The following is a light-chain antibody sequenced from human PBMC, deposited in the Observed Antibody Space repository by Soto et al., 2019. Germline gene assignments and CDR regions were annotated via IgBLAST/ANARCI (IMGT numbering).Light chain of an antibody. CDR2: GNT. CDR1: SSNIGAGYD. CDR3: QSHDSSLNSWV. V-gene: IGLV1-40*01. J-gene: IGLJ3*02. Sequence: QSVLTQPPSMSGAPGQRVTISCTGRSSNIGAGYDVHWYQLLPGTAPKLLIYGNTNRPSGVPDRFSGSKSGTSASLAITGLRAEDEADYYCQSHDSSLNSWVFGGGTKVTVL.